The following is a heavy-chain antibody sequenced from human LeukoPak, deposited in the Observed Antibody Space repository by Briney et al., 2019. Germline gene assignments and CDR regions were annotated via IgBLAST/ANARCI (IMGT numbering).Heavy chain of an antibody. J-gene: IGHJ6*02. CDR2: IYYSGST. CDR3: ARGGLRGSGYYYYGMDV. D-gene: IGHD5/OR15-5a*01. Sequence: SSETLSLTCTGSGGSISSFYWSWIRQPPGKGLEWVGYIYYSGSTNYNPSLKSRVTISVDTSKNQFSLKLSSVTAADTAVYYCARGGLRGSGYYYYGMDVWGQGTTVTVSS. CDR1: GGSISSFY. V-gene: IGHV4-59*01.